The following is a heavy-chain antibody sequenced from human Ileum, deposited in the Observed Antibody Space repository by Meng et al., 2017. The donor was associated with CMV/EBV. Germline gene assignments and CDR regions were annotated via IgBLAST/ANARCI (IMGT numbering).Heavy chain of an antibody. V-gene: IGHV3-48*03. D-gene: IGHD1-1*01. CDR1: GFTFSAYE. Sequence: GESLKISCAASGFTFSAYEINWVRQAPGKGLEWISYISNGGTFILYADSVQGRFTISRDNAKNSLYLQMNSLRAEDTAVYYCTRDQTKTGPTTIDYWGQGTLVTVSS. CDR3: TRDQTKTGPTTIDY. CDR2: ISNGGTFI. J-gene: IGHJ4*02.